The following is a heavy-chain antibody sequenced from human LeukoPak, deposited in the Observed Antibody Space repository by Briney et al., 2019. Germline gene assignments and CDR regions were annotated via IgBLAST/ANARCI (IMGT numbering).Heavy chain of an antibody. CDR1: GGTFSSYA. J-gene: IGHJ4*02. Sequence: ASVKASCKASGGTFSSYAISWARQAPGQGLEWMGGIIPIFGTANYAQKFQGRVTITTDESTSTAYMELSSLRSEDTAVYYCARAFSIRLPGGQPFDYWGQGTLVTVSS. V-gene: IGHV1-69*05. D-gene: IGHD1-14*01. CDR3: ARAFSIRLPGGQPFDY. CDR2: IIPIFGTA.